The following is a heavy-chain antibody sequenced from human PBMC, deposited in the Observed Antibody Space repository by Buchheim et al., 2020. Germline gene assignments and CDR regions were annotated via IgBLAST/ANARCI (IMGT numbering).Heavy chain of an antibody. V-gene: IGHV5-51*01. CDR1: GYTFTDYW. CDR2: IYPDDSDA. D-gene: IGHD1-26*01. Sequence: DVQLVQSGAEVKKPGESLKISCKASGYTFTDYWVAWVRQVPGKGLEWMGIIYPDDSDARYSPSFQGQVTVSADKSISTAYLQWSSLKASDTAMYYCARQMGGSHYYYYGMDVWGQGTT. CDR3: ARQMGGSHYYYYGMDV. J-gene: IGHJ6*02.